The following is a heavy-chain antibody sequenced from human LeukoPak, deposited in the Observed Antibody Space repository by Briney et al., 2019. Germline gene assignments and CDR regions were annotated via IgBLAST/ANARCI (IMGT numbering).Heavy chain of an antibody. CDR1: GGSISSYY. D-gene: IGHD6-13*01. Sequence: PSETLSLTCTVSGGSISSYYWSWIRQPAGKGLEWIGRIYTSGSTNYNPSLKSRVTMSVDTSKNQFPLKLSSVTAADTAVYYCARDYGGYSSSPGYFDYWGQGTLVTVSS. CDR2: IYTSGST. CDR3: ARDYGGYSSSPGYFDY. V-gene: IGHV4-4*07. J-gene: IGHJ4*02.